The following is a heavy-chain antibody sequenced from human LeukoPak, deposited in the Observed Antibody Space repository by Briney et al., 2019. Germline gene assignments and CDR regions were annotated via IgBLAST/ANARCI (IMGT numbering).Heavy chain of an antibody. CDR1: GCTFSSYA. D-gene: IGHD3-22*01. CDR3: AKDRRASMIVVRTDAFDI. J-gene: IGHJ3*02. V-gene: IGHV3-23*01. Sequence: GGSLRLSCAASGCTFSSYAMSWVRQTPGKGLEWVSAISGTGGGTYYADSVKGRFTISRDNSKNTLYLQMNSLGAEDTAVYYCAKDRRASMIVVRTDAFDIWGQGTMVTVSS. CDR2: ISGTGGGT.